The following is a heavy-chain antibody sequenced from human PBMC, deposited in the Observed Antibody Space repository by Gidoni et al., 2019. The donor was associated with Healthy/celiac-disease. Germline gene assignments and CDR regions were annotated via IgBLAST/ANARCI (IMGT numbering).Heavy chain of an antibody. CDR3: ARGDWIGPFDY. D-gene: IGHD1-1*01. V-gene: IGHV3-33*01. CDR1: GCTFSSYG. Sequence: QVQLVEAGGGVVQPGRARRLAGAAAGCTFSSYGMHWVRQAPGKGLELVAVIWYAGSNTYYADSVKGRFTISRDNSKNTLYLQMNSLRAADTAVYYCARGDWIGPFDYWGQGTLVTVSS. J-gene: IGHJ4*02. CDR2: IWYAGSNT.